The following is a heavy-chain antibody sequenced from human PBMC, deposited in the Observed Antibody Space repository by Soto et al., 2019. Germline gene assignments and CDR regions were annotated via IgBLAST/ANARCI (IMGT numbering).Heavy chain of an antibody. J-gene: IGHJ6*02. V-gene: IGHV1-18*01. CDR2: ISAYNGNT. CDR1: GYTFTSYG. D-gene: IGHD6-19*01. CDR3: ARFEDSSSGWIFVDYYYGMDV. Sequence: QVQLVQSGAEVKKPGASVKVSCKASGYTFTSYGISWVRQAPGQGLEWMGWISAYNGNTNYAQKLQGRVTMTTDTSTSTADMELRRLRSDDTAVYYCARFEDSSSGWIFVDYYYGMDVWGQGTTVTVSS.